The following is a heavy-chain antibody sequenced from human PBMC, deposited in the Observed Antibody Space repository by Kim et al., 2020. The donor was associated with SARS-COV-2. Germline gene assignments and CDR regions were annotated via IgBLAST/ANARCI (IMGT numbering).Heavy chain of an antibody. CDR1: GFTFSSYA. CDR2: ISGSGVST. D-gene: IGHD3-22*01. V-gene: IGHV3-23*01. Sequence: GGSLRLSCAASGFTFSSYAMSWVRQAPGKGLEWVSAISGSGVSTYYADSVKGRFTISRDNSKSTLYLQLNSLRAEDTAVYYCAKKGADSSGYFEYFDYWGQGTLVSVSS. CDR3: AKKGADSSGYFEYFDY. J-gene: IGHJ4*02.